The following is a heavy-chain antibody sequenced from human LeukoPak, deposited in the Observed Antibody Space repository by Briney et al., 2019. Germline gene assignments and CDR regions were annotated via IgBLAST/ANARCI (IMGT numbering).Heavy chain of an antibody. CDR1: GFTFSNAW. CDR3: TTELELSGKLDY. D-gene: IGHD1-7*01. V-gene: IGHV3-15*01. Sequence: SGGSLRLSCAASGFTFSNAWMSWVRQAPGKGLEWVDRIKSKTDGGTTDYAAPVKGRFTISRDDSKNTLYLQMNSLKTEDTAVYYCTTELELSGKLDYWGQGTLVTVSS. CDR2: IKSKTDGGTT. J-gene: IGHJ4*02.